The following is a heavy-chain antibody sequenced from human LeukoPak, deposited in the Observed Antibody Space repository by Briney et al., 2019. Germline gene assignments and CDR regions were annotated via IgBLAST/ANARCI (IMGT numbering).Heavy chain of an antibody. V-gene: IGHV3-30-3*01. D-gene: IGHD3-22*01. CDR2: ISYDGSNQ. CDR1: GFTFSRYA. J-gene: IGHJ4*02. CDR3: ARAALIVVAALDY. Sequence: GGSLRLSCAASGFTFSRYAMHWVRQAPGKGLEWVAVISYDGSNQYYADSVKGRFTISRDTSKKTLYLQMNSLRAEDTAVYYCARAALIVVAALDYWGQGTLVTVSS.